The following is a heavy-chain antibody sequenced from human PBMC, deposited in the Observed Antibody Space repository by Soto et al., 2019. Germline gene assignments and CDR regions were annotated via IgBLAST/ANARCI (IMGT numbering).Heavy chain of an antibody. CDR2: ISAYNGNT. J-gene: IGHJ6*02. CDR1: GYTFTSYG. Sequence: ASVKVSCKASGYTFTSYGISWVRQAPGQGLEWMGWISAYNGNTNYAQKLQGRVTMTTDTSTSTAYMELRSLRSDDTAVHYCARSNGLDLVDDYYYYGMDVWGQGTTVTVSS. D-gene: IGHD1-1*01. CDR3: ARSNGLDLVDDYYYYGMDV. V-gene: IGHV1-18*01.